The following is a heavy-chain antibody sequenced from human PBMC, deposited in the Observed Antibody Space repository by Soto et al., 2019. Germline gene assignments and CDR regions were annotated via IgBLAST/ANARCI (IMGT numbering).Heavy chain of an antibody. J-gene: IGHJ6*02. V-gene: IGHV3-23*01. Sequence: GGSLRLSCAASGFTFSSYAMSWVRQAPGKGLEWVSAISGSGGSTYYADSVKGRFTISRDNSKNTLYLQMNSLRAEDTAVYYCAKGGELVLDYYGMDVWGQGTTVTVSS. D-gene: IGHD6-6*01. CDR3: AKGGELVLDYYGMDV. CDR2: ISGSGGST. CDR1: GFTFSSYA.